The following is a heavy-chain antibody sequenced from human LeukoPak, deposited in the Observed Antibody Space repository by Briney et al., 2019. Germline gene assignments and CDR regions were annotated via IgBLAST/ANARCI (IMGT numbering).Heavy chain of an antibody. D-gene: IGHD4-11*01. CDR2: INGDGSST. V-gene: IGHV3-74*01. CDR3: AKGYINYPDY. CDR1: AFTFSSYW. J-gene: IGHJ4*02. Sequence: TGGSLRLSCAASAFTFSSYWMHWVRQAPGKGLAWVSRINGDGSSTRYADSVEGRFTISRDNAKNTLYLQMNSLRAEDTAVYYCAKGYINYPDYWGQGTLVTVS.